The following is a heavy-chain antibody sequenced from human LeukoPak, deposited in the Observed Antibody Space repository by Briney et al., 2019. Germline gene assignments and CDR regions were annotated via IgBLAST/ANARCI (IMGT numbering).Heavy chain of an antibody. J-gene: IGHJ5*02. D-gene: IGHD2-2*02. CDR2: IYYSGST. CDR3: ARDSSGCSSTSCYRWFDP. V-gene: IGHV4-59*01. Sequence: SETLSLTCTVSGGSISSYYWSWIRQPPGKGLEWIGYIYYSGSTNYNPSLKSRVTISVDTSKNQFSLKLSSATAADTAVYYCARDSSGCSSTSCYRWFDPWGQGTLVTVSS. CDR1: GGSISSYY.